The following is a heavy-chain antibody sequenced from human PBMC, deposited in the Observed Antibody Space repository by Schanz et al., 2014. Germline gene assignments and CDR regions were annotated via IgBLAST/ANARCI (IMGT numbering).Heavy chain of an antibody. Sequence: EVQLVESGGGLVQPGGSLRLCCVASGFTFSRYWMTWVRQAPGKGLEWVSSISSSSSYIYYADSVKGRFTISRDNAKSSLFLQMNSLRAEDTAVYYCVREVGAAAGLAWGLDYWGRGTLVTVSS. D-gene: IGHD6-13*01. V-gene: IGHV3-21*06. J-gene: IGHJ4*02. CDR3: VREVGAAAGLAWGLDY. CDR1: GFTFSRYW. CDR2: ISSSSSYI.